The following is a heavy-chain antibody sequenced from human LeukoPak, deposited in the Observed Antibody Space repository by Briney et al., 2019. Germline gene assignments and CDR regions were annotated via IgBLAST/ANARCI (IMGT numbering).Heavy chain of an antibody. Sequence: GGSLRLSCAASGLTFINFGMTWVRQTPGKGLEWVSAISGSAVITFYADSVKGRFTISRDNSKNTLYLQMYSLRAEDTALYYCAKSRLSGINDAFDIWGQGTMVTVSS. CDR1: GLTFINFG. CDR3: AKSRLSGINDAFDI. V-gene: IGHV3-23*01. D-gene: IGHD3-3*01. CDR2: ISGSAVIT. J-gene: IGHJ3*02.